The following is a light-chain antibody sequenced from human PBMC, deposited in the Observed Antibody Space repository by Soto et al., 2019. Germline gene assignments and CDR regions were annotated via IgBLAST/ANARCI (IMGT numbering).Light chain of an antibody. CDR2: GAS. Sequence: IVLTQSPGTLSLSPGERATLSCRASQTVSSGYLAWYRQKPGQAPRLLIYGASNRATGIPDRFNGSGSGTAFTLTISRLEPEDFAVYHCQQYDTSPWTFGQGTKVEVK. CDR1: QTVSSGY. J-gene: IGKJ1*01. CDR3: QQYDTSPWT. V-gene: IGKV3-20*01.